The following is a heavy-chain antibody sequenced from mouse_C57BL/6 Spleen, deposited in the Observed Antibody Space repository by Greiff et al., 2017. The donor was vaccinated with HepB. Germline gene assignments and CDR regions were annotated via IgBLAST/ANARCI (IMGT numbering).Heavy chain of an antibody. J-gene: IGHJ2*01. Sequence: VQLQQSGAELVRPGTSVKLSCKASGYTFTSYWMHWVKQRPGQGLEWIGVIDPSDSYTNYNQKFKGKATLTVDTSSSTAYMQLSSLTSEDSAVYYGARKVYKAYGSSRDYWGQGTTLTVSS. CDR3: ARKVYKAYGSSRDY. CDR2: IDPSDSYT. CDR1: GYTFTSYW. V-gene: IGHV1-59*01. D-gene: IGHD1-1*01.